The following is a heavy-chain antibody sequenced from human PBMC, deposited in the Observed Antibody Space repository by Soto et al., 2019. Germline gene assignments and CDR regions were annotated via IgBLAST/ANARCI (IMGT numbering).Heavy chain of an antibody. D-gene: IGHD7-27*01. V-gene: IGHV3-13*01. CDR3: ARGVLGPGDYYSGMDV. CDR2: IGAASDT. Sequence: EVQLVESGGGVVQPGGSMRRSWAASGFTFSNYDMHWVRQAPGEGMEWVSGIGAASDTYYPVSVQGRFTVSRDNAKKSLYLQMNSLSAGDTAVYSCARGVLGPGDYYSGMDVWGQGTTVTVSS. J-gene: IGHJ6*02. CDR1: GFTFSNYD.